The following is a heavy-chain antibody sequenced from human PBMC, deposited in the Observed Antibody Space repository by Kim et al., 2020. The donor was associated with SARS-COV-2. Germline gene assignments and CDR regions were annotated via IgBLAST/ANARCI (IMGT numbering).Heavy chain of an antibody. J-gene: IGHJ5*02. CDR2: NGNT. V-gene: IGHV1-18*01. Sequence: NGNTNYAQKLQGRVTMTTDTSTSTAYMELRSLRSDDTAVYYCARDPTFDPWGQGTLVTVSS. CDR3: ARDPTFDP.